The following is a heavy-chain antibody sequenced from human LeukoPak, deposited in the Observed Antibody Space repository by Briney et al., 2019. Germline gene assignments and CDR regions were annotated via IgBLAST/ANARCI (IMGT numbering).Heavy chain of an antibody. J-gene: IGHJ4*02. Sequence: GGSLRLSCAASGFTFSSYAMSWVRQAPGKGLEWVAVISYDGSNKYYADSVKGRFTISRDNSKNTLYLQMNSLRAEDTAVYYCAKVGYDFWSGYHITTGDYWGQGTLVTVSS. V-gene: IGHV3-30*18. CDR1: GFTFSSYA. CDR3: AKVGYDFWSGYHITTGDY. D-gene: IGHD3-3*01. CDR2: ISYDGSNK.